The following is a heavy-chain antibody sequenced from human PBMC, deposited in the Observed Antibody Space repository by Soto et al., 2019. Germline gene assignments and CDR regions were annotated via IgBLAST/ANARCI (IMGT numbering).Heavy chain of an antibody. J-gene: IGHJ4*02. D-gene: IGHD3-10*01. CDR2: ISAYNGNT. V-gene: IGHV1-18*01. CDR3: AAPNASGSGSYFGY. Sequence: QVQLVQSGVEVKKPGASVKVSCKASGYTFTSYGISWVRQAPGQGLEWVGWISAYNGNTNYAQKLQGRVTMTTDTSTSTAYMELRSLRSVDTAVDYCAAPNASGSGSYFGYWGQGTLVTVSS. CDR1: GYTFTSYG.